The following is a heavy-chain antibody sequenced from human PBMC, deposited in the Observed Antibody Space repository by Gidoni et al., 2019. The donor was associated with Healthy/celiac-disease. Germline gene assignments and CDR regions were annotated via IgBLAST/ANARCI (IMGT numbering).Heavy chain of an antibody. Sequence: EVQLVESGGGLVQPGRSLRLSCTASGFTFGDYAMSWFRQAPGKGVEWVGFIRSKAYGGTTEYAASVKGRFTISRDDSKSIAYLQMNSLKTEDTAVYYCTRVWWFGELLSPYYFDYWGQGTLVTVSS. CDR3: TRVWWFGELLSPYYFDY. J-gene: IGHJ4*02. V-gene: IGHV3-49*03. D-gene: IGHD3-10*01. CDR2: IRSKAYGGTT. CDR1: GFTFGDYA.